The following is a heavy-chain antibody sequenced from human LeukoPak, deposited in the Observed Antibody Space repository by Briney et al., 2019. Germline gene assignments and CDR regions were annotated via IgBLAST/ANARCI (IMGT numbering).Heavy chain of an antibody. CDR1: GYTFTSYG. D-gene: IGHD3-10*01. CDR2: ISAYNGNT. CDR3: ATMVRGVTFTDYFDY. V-gene: IGHV1-18*03. Sequence: ASVKVSCKASGYTFTSYGISWVRQAPGQGLEWMGWISAYNGNTSYAQKLQGRVTMTTDTSTSTAYMELRSLRSDDMAVYYCATMVRGVTFTDYFDYWGQGTLVTVSS. J-gene: IGHJ4*02.